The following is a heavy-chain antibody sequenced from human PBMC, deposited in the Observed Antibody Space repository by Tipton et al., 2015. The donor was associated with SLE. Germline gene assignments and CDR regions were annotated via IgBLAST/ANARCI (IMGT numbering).Heavy chain of an antibody. J-gene: IGHJ4*02. V-gene: IGHV3-9*01. CDR1: GFTFDDYA. D-gene: IGHD2-15*01. CDR2: ISWNSGSI. Sequence: RSLRLSCAASGFTFDDYAMHWVRQAPGKGLEWVSGISWNSGSIGYADSVKGRFTISRDNAKNSLYLQMNSLRAEDTALHYCAKAGCSGGSCYFDYWGQGTLVTVSS. CDR3: AKAGCSGGSCYFDY.